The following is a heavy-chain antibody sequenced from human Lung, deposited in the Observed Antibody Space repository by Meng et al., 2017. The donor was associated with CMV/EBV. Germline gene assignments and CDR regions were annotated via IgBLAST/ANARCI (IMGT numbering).Heavy chain of an antibody. D-gene: IGHD2-21*01. Sequence: ASVKVSCKASGYTFTDYYLHWVRQAPGQGLEWMAWINVYSGGTNSAQKFQGRVALTRDTSIRTAYMELSSLRSDDTAVYYCARVYCGGNCSFDYWGQGKLVTVSS. CDR3: ARVYCGGNCSFDY. V-gene: IGHV1-2*02. CDR2: INVYSGGT. CDR1: GYTFTDYY. J-gene: IGHJ4*02.